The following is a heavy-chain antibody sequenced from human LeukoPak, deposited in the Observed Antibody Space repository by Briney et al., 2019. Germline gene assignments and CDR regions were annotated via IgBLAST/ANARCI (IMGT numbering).Heavy chain of an antibody. D-gene: IGHD3-22*01. V-gene: IGHV4-34*01. J-gene: IGHJ4*02. CDR2: INHSGST. CDR3: ARGYYYDSSGYSYYFDY. Sequence: PSETLSLTCAVYGGSFSGYYWSWIRQPPGKGLEWIGEINHSGSTNYNPSLKSRVTISVDTSENQFSLKLSSVTAADTAVYYCARGYYYDSSGYSYYFDYWGQGTLVTVSS. CDR1: GGSFSGYY.